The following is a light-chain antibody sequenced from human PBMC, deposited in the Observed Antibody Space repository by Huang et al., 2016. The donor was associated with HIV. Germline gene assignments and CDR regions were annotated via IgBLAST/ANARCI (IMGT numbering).Light chain of an antibody. CDR3: QQYGNSPLT. Sequence: ETVLTQSPGILSLSPGERATLSCRASQRVSTDYLAWYQQNPGQAPRLLIHGATVRATGIPDRFSGSGSGTDFTLTINRLEPEDVALYYCQQYGNSPLTFGGGTEVEIK. V-gene: IGKV3-20*01. CDR2: GAT. CDR1: QRVSTDY. J-gene: IGKJ4*01.